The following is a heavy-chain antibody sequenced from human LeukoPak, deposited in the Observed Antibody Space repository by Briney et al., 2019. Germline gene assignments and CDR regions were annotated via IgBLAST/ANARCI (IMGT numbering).Heavy chain of an antibody. Sequence: SVTVSRKASGYTFTGYYIHWVRQAPAQGLEWMGWMNPNSGGTNYAQKFQGRVTMTRDTSISTAYMELSRLRSDDTAVYYCARDRAAAGSGYFDYWGEGTLVTVSS. V-gene: IGHV1-2*02. CDR3: ARDRAAAGSGYFDY. CDR2: MNPNSGGT. D-gene: IGHD6-13*01. J-gene: IGHJ4*02. CDR1: GYTFTGYY.